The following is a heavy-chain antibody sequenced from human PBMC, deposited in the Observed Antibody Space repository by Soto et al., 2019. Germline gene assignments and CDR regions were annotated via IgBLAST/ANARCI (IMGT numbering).Heavy chain of an antibody. V-gene: IGHV4-59*01. Sequence: SETLSLTCTVSGGSISSYYWSWIRQPPGKGLEWIGYIYYSGITNYNPSLKSRVTISVDTSKNQFSLKLSSVTAADTAVYYCGKYKPNYFSVMAFWAKGTTVT. D-gene: IGHD3-16*01. CDR1: GGSISSYY. CDR3: GKYKPNYFSVMAF. J-gene: IGHJ6*04. CDR2: IYYSGIT.